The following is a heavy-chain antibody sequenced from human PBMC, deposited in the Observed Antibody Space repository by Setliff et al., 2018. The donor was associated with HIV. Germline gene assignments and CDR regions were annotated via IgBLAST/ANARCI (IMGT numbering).Heavy chain of an antibody. CDR2: IYYSGST. D-gene: IGHD3-22*01. Sequence: SETLSLTCTVSGGSISSHYWSWIRQPPGKGLEWIGSIYYSGSTNYNPSLKSRVTISVDTAKNQFSLKLSSVTAADTAVYYCARVRDYDSSGYFPDWGQGTLVTGSS. V-gene: IGHV4-59*08. CDR3: ARVRDYDSSGYFPD. CDR1: GGSISSHY. J-gene: IGHJ1*01.